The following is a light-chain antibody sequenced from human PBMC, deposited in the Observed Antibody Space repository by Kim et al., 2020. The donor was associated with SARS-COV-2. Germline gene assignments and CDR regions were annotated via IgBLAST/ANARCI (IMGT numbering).Light chain of an antibody. CDR3: MQGLHLPRT. J-gene: IGKJ2*02. CDR1: QSLLHSDGKTY. Sequence: VMTQTPLSLSVTPGQPASISCKSSQSLLHSDGKTYLYWYLQKPGQSPQLLIHEVSRRFSGVPDRISGSGSGTDFTLKISRVEAEDVGVFYCMQGLHLPRTFGQGTKLEIK. CDR2: EVS. V-gene: IGKV2-29*02.